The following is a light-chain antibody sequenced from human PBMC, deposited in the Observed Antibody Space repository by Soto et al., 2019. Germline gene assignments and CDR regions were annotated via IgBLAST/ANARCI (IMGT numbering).Light chain of an antibody. V-gene: IGKV3-20*01. Sequence: EIVLTQSPGTLSWSPGERATLSCRASQSVRSSYLAWYQQKLGQAPRLLIYGVSNRATGIPDRFSGSGSGTDFTFTISRLESEDFAVYYCQQYGTSPRTFGQGTKVEIK. CDR3: QQYGTSPRT. CDR1: QSVRSSY. CDR2: GVS. J-gene: IGKJ1*01.